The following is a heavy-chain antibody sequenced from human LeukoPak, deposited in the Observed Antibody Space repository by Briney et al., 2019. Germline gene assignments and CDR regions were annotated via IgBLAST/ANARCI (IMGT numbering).Heavy chain of an antibody. Sequence: SQTLSLTCAVSGGSISSGGYSWSWIRQPPGKGLEWFGYIYHSGSTYYNPSLKSRVTISVDRSKNQFSLKLSSVTAADTAVYYCARNIVATNARNYYYYYGMDVWGQGTTVTVSS. J-gene: IGHJ6*02. CDR3: ARNIVATNARNYYYYYGMDV. CDR1: GGSISSGGYS. V-gene: IGHV4-30-2*01. CDR2: IYHSGST. D-gene: IGHD5-12*01.